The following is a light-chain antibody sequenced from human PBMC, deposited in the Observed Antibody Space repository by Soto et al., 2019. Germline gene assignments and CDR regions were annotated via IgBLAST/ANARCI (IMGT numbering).Light chain of an antibody. Sequence: EVVLTQFPGTLSLSPRERATLSCRASQTITGTYLAWYQQKPGQAPRLLIHGASTRATGIPDRFSGGGTGTDFNLNISRVEPEDFAMYYCQQYGRSKRWTFGQGTKVEVK. V-gene: IGKV3-20*01. CDR2: GAS. J-gene: IGKJ1*01. CDR3: QQYGRSKRWT. CDR1: QTITGTY.